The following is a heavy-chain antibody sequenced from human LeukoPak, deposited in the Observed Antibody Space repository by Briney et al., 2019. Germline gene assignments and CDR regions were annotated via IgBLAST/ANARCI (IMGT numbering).Heavy chain of an antibody. CDR2: IHTSGST. CDR3: ARLARYGSGSYLFDY. D-gene: IGHD3-10*01. J-gene: IGHJ4*02. V-gene: IGHV4-4*09. Sequence: SETLSLTCTVSGDSISKSYWSWIRQPPGKRLEWIAYIHTSGSTNYNPSLRSRVTISVDTSKNQFSLKLTSVTAADTAVYYCARLARYGSGSYLFDYWGQGTLVTVSS. CDR1: GDSISKSY.